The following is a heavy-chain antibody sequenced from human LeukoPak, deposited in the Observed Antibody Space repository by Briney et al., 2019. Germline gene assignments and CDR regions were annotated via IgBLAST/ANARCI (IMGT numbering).Heavy chain of an antibody. J-gene: IGHJ4*02. V-gene: IGHV3-7*01. CDR1: GFTFSSYW. Sequence: GGSLRLSCASSGFTFSSYWMTWVRQAPGKGLEWVGNINQGGSDKYYGDSVKGRFTISRDNAKNSLHLQMNSLRAEDTAVYYCARDYYASGSHDYWGQGTLVTVSS. CDR2: INQGGSDK. D-gene: IGHD3-10*01. CDR3: ARDYYASGSHDY.